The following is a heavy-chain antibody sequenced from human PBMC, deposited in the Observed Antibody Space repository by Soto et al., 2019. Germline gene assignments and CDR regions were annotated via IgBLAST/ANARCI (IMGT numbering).Heavy chain of an antibody. CDR3: ARDVSRRDDYGDS. V-gene: IGHV1-69*12. CDR2: IIPIFGTA. D-gene: IGHD2-21*01. Sequence: QVQLVQSGAEVKKPGSSVKVSCKASGGTFSSYAINWVRQAPGQGLEWMGGIIPIFGTANYAQKFQGRVTITADESTSKAYMELSSLISEDTAVYYCARDVSRRDDYGDSWGQGTLVTVSS. J-gene: IGHJ4*02. CDR1: GGTFSSYA.